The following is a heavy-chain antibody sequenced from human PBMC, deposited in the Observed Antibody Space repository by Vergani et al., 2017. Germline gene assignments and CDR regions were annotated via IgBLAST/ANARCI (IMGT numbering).Heavy chain of an antibody. D-gene: IGHD2-2*02. Sequence: EVQLVQSGAEVKKPGESLKISCEGSGYTFTDYWVGWVRQKPGKGLEWMGVVYARASITRYSLSFEGQVTISADKSINTAYLEWDSLRASDSAMYYCARHGGDIVVVPTAIREGNTLLYRDYYYMDVWGKETTVTVS. CDR2: VYARASIT. V-gene: IGHV5-51*01. J-gene: IGHJ6*03. CDR1: GYTFTDYW. CDR3: ARHGGDIVVVPTAIREGNTLLYRDYYYMDV.